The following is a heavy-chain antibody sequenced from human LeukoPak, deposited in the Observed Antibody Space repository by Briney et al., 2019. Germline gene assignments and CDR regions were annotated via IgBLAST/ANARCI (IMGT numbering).Heavy chain of an antibody. CDR3: ARDSVAATGFFDY. D-gene: IGHD2-15*01. Sequence: GGSLRLSCAASGFTFSSYSMNWVRQAPGKGLEWVSSISSSSSYIYSADSVKGRFTISRDNAKNSLYLQMNSLRAEDTAVYYCARDSVAATGFFDYWGQGTLVTVSS. V-gene: IGHV3-21*01. CDR1: GFTFSSYS. J-gene: IGHJ4*02. CDR2: ISSSSSYI.